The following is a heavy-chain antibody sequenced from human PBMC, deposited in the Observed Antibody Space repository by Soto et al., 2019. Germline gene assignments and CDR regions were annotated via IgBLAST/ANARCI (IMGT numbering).Heavy chain of an antibody. CDR1: GFTFSSYA. Sequence: GGSLRLSCAASGFTFSSYAMSWVRQAPGKGLEWVSAISGSGGSTYYADSVKGRFTISRDNSKNTLYLQMNSLRAEDTAVYYCAKDHYSLYCSGGSCDLDYWGQGTLVTVSS. V-gene: IGHV3-23*01. CDR3: AKDHYSLYCSGGSCDLDY. J-gene: IGHJ4*02. CDR2: ISGSGGST. D-gene: IGHD2-15*01.